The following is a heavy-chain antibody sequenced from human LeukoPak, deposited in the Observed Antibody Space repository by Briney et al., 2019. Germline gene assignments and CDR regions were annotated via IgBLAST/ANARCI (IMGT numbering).Heavy chain of an antibody. CDR1: GGSVSSGSYY. V-gene: IGHV4-61*01. Sequence: SETLSLTCTVSGGSVSSGSYYWSWIRQPPGKGLEWIGYIYYSGSTNYNPSLKSRVTISVDTSKNQFSLKLSSVTAADTAVYYCARDQRYCSSTSCEYNWFDPWGQGTLVTVSS. D-gene: IGHD2-2*01. CDR3: ARDQRYCSSTSCEYNWFDP. CDR2: IYYSGST. J-gene: IGHJ5*02.